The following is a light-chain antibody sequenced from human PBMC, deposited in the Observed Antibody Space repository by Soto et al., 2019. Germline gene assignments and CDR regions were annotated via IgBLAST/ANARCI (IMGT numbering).Light chain of an antibody. V-gene: IGKV1-9*01. J-gene: IGKJ5*01. Sequence: NHLPPSQKFPSASVGDTVTITRRASQGISSYLAWYRQKPGKAPKLLIYAASTLQSGVPSRFSGSGSGTEFTLTISSLQPEDFATYYCQQLNCKSLKFGQGAR. CDR2: AAS. CDR1: QGISSY. CDR3: QQLNCKSLK.